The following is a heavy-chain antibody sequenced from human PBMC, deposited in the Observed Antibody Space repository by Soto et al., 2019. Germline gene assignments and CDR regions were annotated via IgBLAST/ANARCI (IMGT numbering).Heavy chain of an antibody. V-gene: IGHV4-4*02. D-gene: IGHD3-10*01. CDR3: ARSSGLYATYHFDA. J-gene: IGHJ5*02. Sequence: PSETLSLTCGVSGCSISSINWWSWVRQTPGKGLEWIGEIYYSGSTNYNPSLTSRVSMSVDKSRNQFFPNLTSLTAADTAVYYCARSSGLYATYHFDAWGRGTLVPVSS. CDR1: GCSISSINW. CDR2: IYYSGST.